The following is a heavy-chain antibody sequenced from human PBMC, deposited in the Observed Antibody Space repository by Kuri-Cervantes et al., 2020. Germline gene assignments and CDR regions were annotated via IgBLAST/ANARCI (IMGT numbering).Heavy chain of an antibody. V-gene: IGHV3-7*03. CDR2: IKQDGSEK. Sequence: GESLKISCAASGFTFSSYWMSWVRQAPGKGLEWVANIKQDGSEKYYVDSVKGRFTISRDNAKNSLYLQMNSLRAEDTALYYCAKDIGGSGSYYTWADAFDIWGQGTMVTVSS. J-gene: IGHJ3*02. D-gene: IGHD3-10*01. CDR1: GFTFSSYW. CDR3: AKDIGGSGSYYTWADAFDI.